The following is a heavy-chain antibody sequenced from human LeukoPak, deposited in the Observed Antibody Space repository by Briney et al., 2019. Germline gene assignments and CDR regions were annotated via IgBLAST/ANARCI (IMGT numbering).Heavy chain of an antibody. Sequence: ASVKVSCKASGYTFTSYDINWVRQATGQGLEWMGWMNPNSGNTGYAQKFQGRVTITRNTSISTAYMELSNLRSEDTAVYYCARVNSRDAFDIWGQGTMVTVSS. CDR2: MNPNSGNT. CDR1: GYTFTSYD. V-gene: IGHV1-8*03. CDR3: ARVNSRDAFDI. J-gene: IGHJ3*02.